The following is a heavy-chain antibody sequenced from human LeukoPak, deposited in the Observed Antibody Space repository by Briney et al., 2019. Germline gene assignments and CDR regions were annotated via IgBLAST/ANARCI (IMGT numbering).Heavy chain of an antibody. Sequence: HSGGSLRLSCAASGFTFSGSAMSWVRQAPGKGLEWVSDISNTGGSTSYADSVKGRFTISRDISKNTLYLQMNSLRAEDTAVYYCAKAAGSTRYFDCWGQGTLVTVSS. V-gene: IGHV3-23*01. CDR2: ISNTGGST. CDR3: AKAAGSTRYFDC. J-gene: IGHJ4*02. CDR1: GFTFSGSA. D-gene: IGHD1-26*01.